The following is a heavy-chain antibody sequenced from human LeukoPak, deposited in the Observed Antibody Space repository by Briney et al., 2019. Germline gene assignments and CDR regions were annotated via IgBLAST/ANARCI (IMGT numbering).Heavy chain of an antibody. CDR2: TYYSGST. V-gene: IGHV4-59*01. CDR3: ARGDGDYISYYYYGMDV. CDR1: GGPISSYY. J-gene: IGHJ6*02. D-gene: IGHD4-17*01. Sequence: SETLSLTCTVSGGPISSYYWSWIRQAPGKGLEWIGYTYYSGSTNYNPSLKSRVTISVDTSKNQFSLKLSSVTAADTAVYYCARGDGDYISYYYYGMDVWGQGTTVTVSS.